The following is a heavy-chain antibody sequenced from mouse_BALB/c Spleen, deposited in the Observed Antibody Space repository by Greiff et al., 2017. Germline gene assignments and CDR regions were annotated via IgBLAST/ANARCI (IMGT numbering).Heavy chain of an antibody. V-gene: IGHV14-3*02. CDR1: GFNIKDTY. J-gene: IGHJ3*01. CDR3: ARSKGAWFAY. CDR2: IDPANGNT. Sequence: VQLKESGAELVKPGASVKLSCTASGFNIKDTYMHWVKQRPEQGLEWIGRIDPANGNTKYDPKFQGKATITADTSSNTAYLQLSSLTSEDTAVYYCARSKGAWFAYWGQGTLVTVSA.